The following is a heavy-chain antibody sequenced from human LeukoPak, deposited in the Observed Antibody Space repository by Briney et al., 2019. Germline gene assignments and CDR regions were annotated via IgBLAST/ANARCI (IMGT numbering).Heavy chain of an antibody. CDR1: GYTFTAYH. V-gene: IGHV1-2*06. CDR3: ARGQAAYSSGWYGYYYYGMDV. CDR2: INPNSGDT. D-gene: IGHD6-19*01. Sequence: GASVKVSCKASGYTFTAYHMHWVRQAPGQGLEWMGRINPNSGDTNYAQKFQGRVTMTRDTSISTAYMELSRLRSDDTAVYYCARGQAAYSSGWYGYYYYGMDVWGQGTTVTVSS. J-gene: IGHJ6*02.